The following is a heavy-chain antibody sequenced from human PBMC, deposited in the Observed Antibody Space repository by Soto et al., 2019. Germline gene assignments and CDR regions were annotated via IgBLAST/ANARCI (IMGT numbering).Heavy chain of an antibody. CDR2: INHSGST. D-gene: IGHD2-15*01. V-gene: IGHV4-34*01. CDR3: ATGVVVAGNTWFDP. J-gene: IGHJ5*02. Sequence: SETLSLTCAVYGGSFSGYYWSWIRQPPGKGLEWIGEINHSGSTNYNPSLKSRVTISVDTSKNQFSLKLSSVTAADTAVYYCATGVVVAGNTWFDPWGQGTLVPVSS. CDR1: GGSFSGYY.